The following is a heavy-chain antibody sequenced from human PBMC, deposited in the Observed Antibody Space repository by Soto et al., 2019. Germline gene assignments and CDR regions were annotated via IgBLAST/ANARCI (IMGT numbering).Heavy chain of an antibody. CDR2: ISYDGSNK. D-gene: IGHD3-22*01. CDR1: GFTFSSYA. Sequence: QVQLVESGGGVVQPGRSLRLSCAASGFTFSSYAMHWVRQAPGKGLEWVAVISYDGSNKYYADSVKGRFTISRDNSKNTLYLQMNSLRAEDTAVYYCARDRRNYYDSSGLGGYWGQGTLVTVSS. V-gene: IGHV3-30-3*01. J-gene: IGHJ4*02. CDR3: ARDRRNYYDSSGLGGY.